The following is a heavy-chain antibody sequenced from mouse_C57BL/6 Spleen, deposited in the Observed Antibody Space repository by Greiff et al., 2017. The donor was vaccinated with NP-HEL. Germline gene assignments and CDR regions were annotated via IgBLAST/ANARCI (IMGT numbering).Heavy chain of an antibody. J-gene: IGHJ4*01. Sequence: VQLQQPGAELVRPGTSVKLSCKASGYTFTSYWMHWVKQRPGQGLEWIGVIDPSDSYTNYNQKFKGKATLTVDTSSSTAYMKLSSLTSEDSAVYYCARLDYWGQGTSVTVSS. CDR1: GYTFTSYW. CDR2: IDPSDSYT. V-gene: IGHV1-59*01. CDR3: ARLDY.